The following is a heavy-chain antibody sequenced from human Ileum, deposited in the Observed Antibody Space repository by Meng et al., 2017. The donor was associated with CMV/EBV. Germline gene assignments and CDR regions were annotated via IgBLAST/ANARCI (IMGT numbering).Heavy chain of an antibody. V-gene: IGHV3-30*04. CDR1: GFTFTRYA. CDR2: ISYDGSNK. Sequence: GESLKISCAASGFTFTRYAMDWVRQAPGKGLEWVAVISYDGSNKYYADSVKGRFTISRDNSHNTLYLQMNSLSIEDTGVYYCAKRTGTTIEDWGQGTLVTVSS. CDR3: AKRTGTTIED. J-gene: IGHJ1*01. D-gene: IGHD1-14*01.